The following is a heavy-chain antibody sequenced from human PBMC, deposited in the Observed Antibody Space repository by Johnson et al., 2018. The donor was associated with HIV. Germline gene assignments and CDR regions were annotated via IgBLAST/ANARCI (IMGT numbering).Heavy chain of an antibody. J-gene: IGHJ3*02. V-gene: IGHV3-64*01. CDR3: ARDTKSGSYLEGTGAFDI. Sequence: VQLVESGGGVVQPGRSLRLSCAASGFTFSSYGMHWVRQAPGKGLEYVSAISSNGGSTYYANSVKGRFTISRDNSKNTLYLQMGSLRAEDMAVYYCARDTKSGSYLEGTGAFDIWGQGTMVTVSS. CDR2: ISSNGGST. D-gene: IGHD3-10*01. CDR1: GFTFSSYG.